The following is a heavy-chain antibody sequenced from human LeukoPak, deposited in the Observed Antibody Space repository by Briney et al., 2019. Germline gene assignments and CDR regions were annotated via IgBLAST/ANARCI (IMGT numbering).Heavy chain of an antibody. Sequence: GGSLRLSCAASGFTFSGSALHWVRQASGNGLEWIGRIRSKTNNYATAYAASVKGRFTISRDDSKNTAYLQMNSLKTEDTAVYYCTSGNYYGSGSYSYYFDYWGQGTLVTVSS. CDR1: GFTFSGSA. V-gene: IGHV3-73*01. J-gene: IGHJ4*02. D-gene: IGHD3-10*01. CDR2: IRSKTNNYAT. CDR3: TSGNYYGSGSYSYYFDY.